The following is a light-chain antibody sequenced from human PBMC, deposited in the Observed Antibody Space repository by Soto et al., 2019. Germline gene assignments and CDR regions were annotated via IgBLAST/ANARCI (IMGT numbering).Light chain of an antibody. CDR3: QQPGGSPIT. V-gene: IGKV3-20*01. J-gene: IGKJ5*01. CDR1: QSVTSNY. Sequence: EIVLTQSPGTLSLSSGERATLSCRASQSVTSNYLAWYQQKPGQAPRLLIYGASSRATGIPDRFSGSGSGTDFTLTISRLEPEDFAVYYCQQPGGSPITFGQGTRLEIK. CDR2: GAS.